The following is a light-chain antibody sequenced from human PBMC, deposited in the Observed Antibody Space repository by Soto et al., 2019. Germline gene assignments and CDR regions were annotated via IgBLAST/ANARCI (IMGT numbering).Light chain of an antibody. CDR3: QQYDSSWT. V-gene: IGKV3-11*01. CDR2: DAS. J-gene: IGKJ1*01. Sequence: VLTQSPATLSLSPGERATLSCRASLNVNSYLAWYQQKPGQAPRLLIYDASNRAAGIPARFSGSGSGTDFTLTISSLEPEDFAIYYCQQYDSSWTFGQGTKVEIK. CDR1: LNVNSY.